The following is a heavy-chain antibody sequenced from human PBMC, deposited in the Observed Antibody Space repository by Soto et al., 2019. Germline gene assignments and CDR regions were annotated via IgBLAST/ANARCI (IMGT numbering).Heavy chain of an antibody. V-gene: IGHV1-46*01. CDR2: INPSVGSS. Sequence: QLQLVQSGAEVKEPGASVKVSCKASGHTFTNYHMHWVRQAPGQGLEWMGIINPSVGSSSYAQKFQGRVTMTRETSSNTVYMELSSLRFEDTAVYFCARGGEARLFGLLPFDYWGQGTLVTVSS. D-gene: IGHD3-16*01. CDR1: GHTFTNYH. J-gene: IGHJ4*02. CDR3: ARGGEARLFGLLPFDY.